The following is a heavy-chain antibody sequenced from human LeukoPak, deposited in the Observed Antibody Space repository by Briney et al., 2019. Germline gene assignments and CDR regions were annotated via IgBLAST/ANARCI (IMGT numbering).Heavy chain of an antibody. CDR2: ISAYNGNT. Sequence: ASVKVSCKASGYTFTGYGISWVRQAPGQGLEWMGWISAYNGNTNYAQKLQGRVTMTTDTSTSTAYMELRSLRSDDTAVYYCARGGRWELPRPYAFDIWGQGTMVTVSS. V-gene: IGHV1-18*01. CDR1: GYTFTGYG. D-gene: IGHD1-26*01. CDR3: ARGGRWELPRPYAFDI. J-gene: IGHJ3*02.